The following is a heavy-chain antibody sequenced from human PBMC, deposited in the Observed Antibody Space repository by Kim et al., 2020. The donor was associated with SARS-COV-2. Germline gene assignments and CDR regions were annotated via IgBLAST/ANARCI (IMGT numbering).Heavy chain of an antibody. V-gene: IGHV4-59*01. CDR3: ARERRGGYDSGDQTNYFDY. J-gene: IGHJ4*02. D-gene: IGHD5-12*01. CDR1: GGSISSYY. CDR2: IYYSGST. Sequence: SETLSLTCTVSGGSISSYYWSWIRQPPGKGLEWIGYIYYSGSTNYNPSLKSRVTISVDTSKNQFSLKLSSVTAADTAVYYCARERRGGYDSGDQTNYFDYWGQGTLVTVSS.